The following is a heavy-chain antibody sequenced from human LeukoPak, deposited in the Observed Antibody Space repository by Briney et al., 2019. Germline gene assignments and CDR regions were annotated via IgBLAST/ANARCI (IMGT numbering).Heavy chain of an antibody. CDR2: IYYSGST. Sequence: PSETLSLTCTVSGGSISSYYWSWIRQPPGKGLEWIGYIYYSGSTNYNPSLKSRVTISVDTSKNQFSLKLSSVTAADTAVYYCARDRYYYDSSGYSNWFDPWGQGTLVTVSS. V-gene: IGHV4-59*01. CDR1: GGSISSYY. D-gene: IGHD3-22*01. J-gene: IGHJ5*02. CDR3: ARDRYYYDSSGYSNWFDP.